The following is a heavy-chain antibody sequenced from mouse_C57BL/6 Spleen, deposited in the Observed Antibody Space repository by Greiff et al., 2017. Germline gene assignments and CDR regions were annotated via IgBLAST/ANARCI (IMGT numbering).Heavy chain of an antibody. CDR3: ERYHYYDSGYWYFDV. D-gene: IGHD1-1*01. V-gene: IGHV1-82*01. CDR1: GYAFSSSW. Sequence: QVHVKQSGPELVKPGASVKISCKASGYAFSSSWMNWVKQRPGKGLEWIGRIYPGDGDTNYNGKFKDKATLTADKSSRPAYMQLSSLTSEDSAVYFCERYHYYDSGYWYFDVWGTGTTVTVSS. J-gene: IGHJ1*03. CDR2: IYPGDGDT.